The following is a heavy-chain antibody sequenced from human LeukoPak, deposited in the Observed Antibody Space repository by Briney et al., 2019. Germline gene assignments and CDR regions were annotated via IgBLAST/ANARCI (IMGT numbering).Heavy chain of an antibody. CDR1: GFTLSSYW. Sequence: WGSLRLSCAASGFTLSSYWMTWIRQAPGKGLEWVANNKEDGTDKYYLDSVKGRFTISRDNTKNSLFLQMNSLRAEDTAVYYCAREAYGSGRVDYWGQGTLVTVSS. CDR2: NKEDGTDK. J-gene: IGHJ4*02. V-gene: IGHV3-7*01. CDR3: AREAYGSGRVDY. D-gene: IGHD3-10*01.